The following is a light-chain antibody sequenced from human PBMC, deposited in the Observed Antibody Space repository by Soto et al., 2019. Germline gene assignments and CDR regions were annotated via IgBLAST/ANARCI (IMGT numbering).Light chain of an antibody. J-gene: IGKJ2*01. CDR2: DAS. CDR1: QSVSSY. Sequence: EIVLTQSPATLSLCPGERATLSCRASQSVSSYLAWYQQKPGQAPRLLIYDASNRATGIPARFSGSGSGTDFTLTISSLEPEDFAVYYCQQRSNWPPYTFGQGTKLEMK. CDR3: QQRSNWPPYT. V-gene: IGKV3-11*01.